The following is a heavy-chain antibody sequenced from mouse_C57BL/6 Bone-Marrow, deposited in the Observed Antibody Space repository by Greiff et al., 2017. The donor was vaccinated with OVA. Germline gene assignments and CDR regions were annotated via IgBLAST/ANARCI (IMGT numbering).Heavy chain of an antibody. CDR2: ISNGGGST. D-gene: IGHD1-1*01. J-gene: IGHJ2*01. V-gene: IGHV5-12*01. CDR3: ARHGSGSSYYFDY. CDR1: GFTFSDYY. Sequence: DVMLVESGGGLVQPGGSLKLSCAASGFTFSDYYMYWVRQTPEKRLEWVAYISNGGGSTYYPDTVKGRFTISRDNAKNTLYLQMSRLKSEDTAMYYCARHGSGSSYYFDYWGQGTTLTVSS.